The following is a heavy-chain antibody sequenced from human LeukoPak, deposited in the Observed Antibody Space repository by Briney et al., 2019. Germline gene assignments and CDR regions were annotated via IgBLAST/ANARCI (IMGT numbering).Heavy chain of an antibody. V-gene: IGHV1-46*01. CDR3: ATSTVTTPFDY. Sequence: GGSLRLSCAASGYTFTSYYMHWVRQAPGQGLEWMGIINPSGGSTSYAQKFQGRVTMTRDTSTSTVYMELSSLRSEDTAVYYCATSTVTTPFDYWGQGTLVTVSS. J-gene: IGHJ4*02. CDR1: GYTFTSYY. D-gene: IGHD4-17*01. CDR2: INPSGGST.